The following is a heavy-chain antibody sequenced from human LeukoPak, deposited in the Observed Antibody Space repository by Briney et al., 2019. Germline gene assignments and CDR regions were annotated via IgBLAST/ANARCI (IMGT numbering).Heavy chain of an antibody. J-gene: IGHJ3*02. CDR1: GGSFSGYY. CDR2: INHSGST. Sequence: SETLSLTCAVYGGSFSGYYWSWIRQPPGKGLEWIGEINHSGSTNYNPSLKSRVTISVDTSKNPFSLKLSSVTAADTAVYYCAREGFYVWGSYRPRDNAFDIWGQGTMVTVSS. CDR3: AREGFYVWGSYRPRDNAFDI. V-gene: IGHV4-34*01. D-gene: IGHD3-16*02.